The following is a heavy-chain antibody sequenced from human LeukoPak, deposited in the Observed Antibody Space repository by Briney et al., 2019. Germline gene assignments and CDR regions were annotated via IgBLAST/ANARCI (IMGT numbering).Heavy chain of an antibody. D-gene: IGHD2-2*01. Sequence: VASVTVSFTASGYTFTVYYMHWVRQAPGQGQEWMGWINPKSGGRNYSQKFQGRGSITRDRAITTAYLELSRLRSDDTAVYYCAREVVPAATYMDVWGKGTTVTISS. CDR1: GYTFTVYY. J-gene: IGHJ6*03. V-gene: IGHV1-2*02. CDR3: AREVVPAATYMDV. CDR2: INPKSGGR.